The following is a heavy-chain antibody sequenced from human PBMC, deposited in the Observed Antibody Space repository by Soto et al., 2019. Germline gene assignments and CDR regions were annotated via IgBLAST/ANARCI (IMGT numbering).Heavy chain of an antibody. V-gene: IGHV4-4*02. J-gene: IGHJ4*02. CDR1: GGSFTSNNW. CDR3: ASRDPGTSVDY. Sequence: SETLSLPCAVSGGSFTSNNWWTWVRQPPGQGLEWIGQLSRTGSTNYNPSLKRRVTISLDKSENQFSLKVTSLTAADTAVYYWASRDPGTSVDYWGQGTLVTVSS. CDR2: LSRTGST. D-gene: IGHD1-7*01.